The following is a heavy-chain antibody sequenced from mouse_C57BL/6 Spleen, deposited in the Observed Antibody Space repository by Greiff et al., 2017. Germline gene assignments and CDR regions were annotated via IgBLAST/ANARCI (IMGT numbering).Heavy chain of an antibody. CDR2: IYPGDGDT. CDR3: ARRGDYEDYYAMDY. V-gene: IGHV1-82*01. Sequence: VQLQQSGPELVKPGASVKISCKASGYAFSSSWMNWVKQRPGKGLEWIGRIYPGDGDTNYNGKFKGKATLTADKSSSTAYIQLSSLTSEDSAVYFCARRGDYEDYYAMDYWGQGTSVTVSS. D-gene: IGHD2-4*01. J-gene: IGHJ4*01. CDR1: GYAFSSSW.